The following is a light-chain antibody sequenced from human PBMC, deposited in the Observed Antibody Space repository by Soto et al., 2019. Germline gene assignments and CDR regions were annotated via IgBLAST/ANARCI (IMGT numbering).Light chain of an antibody. CDR3: QQYDSSPWT. CDR1: QSVSSSY. V-gene: IGKV3-20*01. J-gene: IGKJ1*01. CDR2: GAT. Sequence: EIVLTQSPGTLSLSPGERATLSCRASQSVSSSYFAWHQQKPGLAPRLLIYGATSRATGLPDRFIGRGSGEYFTLTISRLEPEVFAVYYCQQYDSSPWTFGQGTKVEIK.